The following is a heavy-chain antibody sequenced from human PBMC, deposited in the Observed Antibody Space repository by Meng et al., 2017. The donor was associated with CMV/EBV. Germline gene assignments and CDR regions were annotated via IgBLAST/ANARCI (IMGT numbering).Heavy chain of an antibody. J-gene: IGHJ3*02. V-gene: IGHV4-30-4*08. D-gene: IGHD3-3*01. CDR3: ARASPLAIFGRVEGAFDI. Sequence: GRRKGSGPGLVKPSQTLSLTCTVSGGSISSGDYYWSWIRQPPGKGLEWIGYIYYSGSTYYNPSLKSRVTISVDTSKNQFSLKLSSVTAADTAVYYCARASPLAIFGRVEGAFDIWGQGTMVTVSS. CDR2: IYYSGST. CDR1: GGSISSGDYY.